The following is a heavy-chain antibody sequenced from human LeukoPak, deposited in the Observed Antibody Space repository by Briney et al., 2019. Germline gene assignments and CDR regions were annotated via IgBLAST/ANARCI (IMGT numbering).Heavy chain of an antibody. D-gene: IGHD2-2*01. V-gene: IGHV3-49*04. CDR3: TRDGPAAPFDY. J-gene: IGHJ4*02. Sequence: GGSLRLSCAASGFTFSSHSMNWVRQAPGKGLEWVGFIRSKAYGGTTEYAASVKGRFTISRDDSKSIAYLQMNSLKTEDTAVYYCTRDGPAAPFDYWGQGTLVTVSS. CDR1: GFTFSSHS. CDR2: IRSKAYGGTT.